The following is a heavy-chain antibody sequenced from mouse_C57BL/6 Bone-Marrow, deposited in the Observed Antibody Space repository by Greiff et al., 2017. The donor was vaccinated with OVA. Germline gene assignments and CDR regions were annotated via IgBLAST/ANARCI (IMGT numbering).Heavy chain of an antibody. J-gene: IGHJ4*01. V-gene: IGHV14-3*01. CDR2: IDPANGNT. Sequence: EVQVVESVAELVRPGASVKLSCTASGFNIKNTYMHWVKQRPEQGLEWIGRIDPANGNTKYAPKFQGKATITAYISSNTAYRKLSILTSEDTAIYYCARFNWDYAMDYWGQGTSVTVSS. D-gene: IGHD4-1*01. CDR1: GFNIKNTY. CDR3: ARFNWDYAMDY.